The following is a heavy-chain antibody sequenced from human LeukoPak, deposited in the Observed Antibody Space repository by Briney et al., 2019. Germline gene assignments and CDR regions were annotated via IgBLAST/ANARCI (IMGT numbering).Heavy chain of an antibody. Sequence: GGSLRLSCAASGFTFSSFAMSWVRQAPGKGLEWVSTISGSGSSTYSALSVKGRFTISRDNSKNTLYLQMNSLRAEDTAVYYCETDSGPLNYWGQGTLVTVSS. CDR2: ISGSGSST. CDR3: ETDSGPLNY. D-gene: IGHD5-12*01. J-gene: IGHJ4*02. V-gene: IGHV3-23*01. CDR1: GFTFSSFA.